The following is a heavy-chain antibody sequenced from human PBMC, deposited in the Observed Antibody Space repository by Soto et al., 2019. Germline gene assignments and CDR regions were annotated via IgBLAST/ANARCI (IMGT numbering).Heavy chain of an antibody. V-gene: IGHV1-8*01. D-gene: IGHD3-16*01. CDR2: MNPTSGNT. CDR3: ARVVSRRWDTFNY. J-gene: IGHJ4*02. Sequence: QVQLVQSGAEVKKPGASVKVSCKASGYTFTSYDINWVRQATGQGLEWMGWMNPTSGNTGYAQKFQGGVSMTRNTSITTSYMELSSLRSEDTAMYYCARVVSRRWDTFNYWGQGTLVTVSS. CDR1: GYTFTSYD.